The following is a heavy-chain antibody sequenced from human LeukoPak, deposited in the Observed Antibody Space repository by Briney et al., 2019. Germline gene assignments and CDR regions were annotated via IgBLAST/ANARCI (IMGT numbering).Heavy chain of an antibody. V-gene: IGHV3-20*04. J-gene: IGHJ5*01. D-gene: IGHD3-10*01. CDR1: GFTFDDYG. Sequence: PGGSLRLSCAASGFTFDDYGVSWVRQAPGKGLEWVSGINWNGGSTGYADSVKGRFTISRDNAKNMVYLQMNSLRDDDTAIYYCTRAITYFYGSVTYDWFASWGQGTRVTVSS. CDR3: TRAITYFYGSVTYDWFAS. CDR2: INWNGGST.